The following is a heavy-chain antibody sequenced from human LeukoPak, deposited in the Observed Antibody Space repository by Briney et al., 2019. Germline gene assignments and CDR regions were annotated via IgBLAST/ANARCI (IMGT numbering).Heavy chain of an antibody. CDR2: INHSGST. Sequence: PSETLSLTCAVYGGSFSGYYWSWNRQPPGKGLEWIGEINHSGSTNYNPSLKSRVTISVDTSKNQFSLKLSSVTAADTAVYYCARRDGYCESGTCYSYLDYWGQGTLVTVSS. D-gene: IGHD2-15*01. CDR1: GGSFSGYY. V-gene: IGHV4-34*01. CDR3: ARRDGYCESGTCYSYLDY. J-gene: IGHJ4*02.